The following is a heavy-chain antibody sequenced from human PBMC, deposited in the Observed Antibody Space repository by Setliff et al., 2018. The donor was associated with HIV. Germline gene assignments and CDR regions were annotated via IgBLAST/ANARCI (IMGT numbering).Heavy chain of an antibody. D-gene: IGHD2-2*03. CDR2: FSNIGST. CDR1: GGSISTEY. J-gene: IGHJ4*02. CDR3: ARDPSDGYGHFDY. V-gene: IGHV4-4*07. Sequence: SETLSLTCTVSGGSISTEYWGWFRQPAGKSLEWIGRFSNIGSTDYNPSLKSRVTISVDRSRNQFSLKLSSVTAADTAVYYCARDPSDGYGHFDYWGQGALVTVSS.